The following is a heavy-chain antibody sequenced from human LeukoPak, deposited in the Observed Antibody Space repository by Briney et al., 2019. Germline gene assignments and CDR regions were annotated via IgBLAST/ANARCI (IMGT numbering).Heavy chain of an antibody. CDR2: ITSTGNTK. CDR3: AREDPDIVVPFYYYALDV. J-gene: IGHJ6*02. V-gene: IGHV3-48*03. D-gene: IGHD2-15*01. Sequence: GGSLGLSCVASGFTFSRYEMNWVRQAPGKGLEWISYITSTGNTKYYADSVKGRFTISRDNAINSLYLQLTSLRADDTAVYYCAREDPDIVVPFYYYALDVWGQGTTVTVSS. CDR1: GFTFSRYE.